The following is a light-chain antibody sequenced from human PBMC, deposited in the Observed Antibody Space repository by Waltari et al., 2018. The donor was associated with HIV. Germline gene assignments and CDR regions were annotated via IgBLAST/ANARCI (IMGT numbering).Light chain of an antibody. CDR1: SSNIGNDN. J-gene: IGLJ1*01. V-gene: IGLV1-47*01. CDR2: KNY. CDR3: VGWDGSLSGYV. Sequence: SVLTQPHSASGTPGQTVTISFSGSSSNIGNDNVYWYQQLPGMTPKLLIYKNYQRPSGFPDRFAGSKSGTSASLAISGLRSEDEADYYCVGWDGSLSGYVFGAGTKVTVL.